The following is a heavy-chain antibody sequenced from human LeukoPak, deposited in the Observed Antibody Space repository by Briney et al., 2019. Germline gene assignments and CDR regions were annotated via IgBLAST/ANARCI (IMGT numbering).Heavy chain of an antibody. D-gene: IGHD6-19*01. V-gene: IGHV3-74*01. J-gene: IGHJ4*02. CDR3: ARAKEQWLARPLDY. CDR1: GFTFSSYW. Sequence: PGGSLRLSCAASGFTFSSYWMHWVRQAPGKGLVWVSRINSDGSTTNYADSVKGRFTISRDNAKNTLYLQMNSLRAKDTAVYYCARAKEQWLARPLDYWGQGTLVTVSS. CDR2: INSDGSTT.